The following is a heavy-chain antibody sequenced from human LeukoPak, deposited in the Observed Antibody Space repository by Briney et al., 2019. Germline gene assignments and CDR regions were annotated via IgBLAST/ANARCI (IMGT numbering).Heavy chain of an antibody. CDR3: ARGTGTRIHYYYYMDV. Sequence: PSQTLSLTCTVSGGSISSGSYYWRWIRQPAGKGLEWIGRIYTSGSTNYNPSLKSRVTISVDTSKNQFSQKLSSVTAADTAVYYCARGTGTRIHYYYYMDVWGKGTTVTVSS. V-gene: IGHV4-61*02. CDR1: GGSISSGSYY. J-gene: IGHJ6*03. CDR2: IYTSGST. D-gene: IGHD1-7*01.